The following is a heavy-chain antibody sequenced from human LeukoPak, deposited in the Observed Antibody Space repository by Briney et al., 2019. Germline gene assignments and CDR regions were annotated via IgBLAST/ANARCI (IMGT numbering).Heavy chain of an antibody. D-gene: IGHD3-22*01. CDR2: ISSSSSTI. CDR3: ARGPFYDSSGYYIYGMDV. J-gene: IGHJ6*02. Sequence: GGSLRLSCAASGFTFSSSSMNWVRQAPGKGLEWVSYISSSSSTIYYADSVKGRFTISRDNAKNSLYLQMNSLRAEDTAVYYCARGPFYDSSGYYIYGMDVWGQGTTVTVSS. V-gene: IGHV3-48*04. CDR1: GFTFSSSS.